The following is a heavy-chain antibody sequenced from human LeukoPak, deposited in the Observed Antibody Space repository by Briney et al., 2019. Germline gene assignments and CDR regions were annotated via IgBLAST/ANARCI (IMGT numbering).Heavy chain of an antibody. CDR2: IYYSGST. CDR1: GGSISSYY. V-gene: IGHV4-59*01. J-gene: IGHJ4*02. D-gene: IGHD3-10*01. Sequence: PSETLSLTCTVSGGSISSYYWSWIRQPPGKGLEWIGYIYYSGSTNYNPSLKSRATISVDTSKNQFSLKLSSVTAADTAVYYCARAYGSGSAAFDYWGQGTLVTVSS. CDR3: ARAYGSGSAAFDY.